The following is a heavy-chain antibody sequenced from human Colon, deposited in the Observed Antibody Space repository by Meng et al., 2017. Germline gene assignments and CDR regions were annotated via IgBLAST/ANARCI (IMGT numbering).Heavy chain of an antibody. V-gene: IGHV4-61*03. J-gene: IGHJ5*02. Sequence: QVPVTESGPGLVRPSETLPLTCTVSGASVSSDSHYWSWIRQSPGKGLEWIGYIYYTGNTNYNPSLASRVSMSLDTSKNHFSLHLTSVTAADTAIYYCARVNGDFDEAWFDPWGQGTLVTVSS. CDR3: ARVNGDFDEAWFDP. CDR1: GASVSSDSHY. CDR2: IYYTGNT. D-gene: IGHD4-17*01.